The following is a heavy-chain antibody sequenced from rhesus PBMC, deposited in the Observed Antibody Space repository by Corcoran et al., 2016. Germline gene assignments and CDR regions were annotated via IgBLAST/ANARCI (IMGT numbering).Heavy chain of an antibody. CDR3: ARPREYSSWYFDY. CDR2: IGCSSGST. V-gene: IGHV4-99*01. CDR1: GYSISSGYY. D-gene: IGHD6-13*01. Sequence: QVQLQESGPGLVKASETLSLTCAVSGYSISSGYYWGWIRQPPGQGLEYIGYIGCSSGSTYYNPSLKSRVSISKDTSKNQFSLKVNSVTAADTAVYYCARPREYSSWYFDYWGQGVLVTVSS. J-gene: IGHJ4*01.